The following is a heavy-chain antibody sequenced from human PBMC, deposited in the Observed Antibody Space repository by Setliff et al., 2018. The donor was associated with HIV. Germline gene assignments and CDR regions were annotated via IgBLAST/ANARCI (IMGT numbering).Heavy chain of an antibody. CDR1: GGTFSRNP. CDR3: ATAGEMATIGYSYYYMGV. J-gene: IGHJ6*03. D-gene: IGHD3-10*01. Sequence: SVKVSCKASGGTFSRNPISWVRQAPGQGLEWMGGITPIFGTTKYAQKFQGRVTITADESRTTAYLDLNSLRSEDTAVYYCATAGEMATIGYSYYYMGVW. CDR2: ITPIFGTT. V-gene: IGHV1-69*13.